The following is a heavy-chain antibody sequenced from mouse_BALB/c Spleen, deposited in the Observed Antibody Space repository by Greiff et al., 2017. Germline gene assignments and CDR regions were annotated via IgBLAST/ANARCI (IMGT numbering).Heavy chain of an antibody. CDR1: GYTFTSYW. J-gene: IGHJ4*01. CDR3: TRKDYRYDPYYAMDY. D-gene: IGHD2-14*01. CDR2: IDPSDSYT. V-gene: IGHV1S127*01. Sequence: VQLHQPGAELVKPGASVKMSCKASGYTFTSYWMHWVKQRPGQGLEWIGVIDPSDSYTSYNQKFKGKATLTVDTSSSTAYMQLSSLTSEDSAVYYCTRKDYRYDPYYAMDYWGQGTSVTVSS.